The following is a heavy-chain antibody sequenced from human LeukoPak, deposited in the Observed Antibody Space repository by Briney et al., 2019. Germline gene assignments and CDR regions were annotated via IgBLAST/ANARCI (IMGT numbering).Heavy chain of an antibody. D-gene: IGHD6-19*01. Sequence: PGRSLRLSCAASGFTFSTYAMSWVRQAPGKGLEWVSAITGTGGHTYYAASVEGRFTVSRDNSKNTLYLQMSSLRAEDTAMYYCAKVRDTRDWYKDAFDVWGQGTRVTVSS. V-gene: IGHV3-23*01. J-gene: IGHJ3*01. CDR2: ITGTGGHT. CDR3: AKVRDTRDWYKDAFDV. CDR1: GFTFSTYA.